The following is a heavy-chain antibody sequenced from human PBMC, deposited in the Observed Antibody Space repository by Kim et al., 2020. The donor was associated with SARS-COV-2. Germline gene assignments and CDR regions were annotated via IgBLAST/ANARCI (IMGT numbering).Heavy chain of an antibody. CDR2: ISGPGDDT. CDR3: GKGYDFCHGYHLFDF. D-gene: IGHD3-3*01. V-gene: IGHV3-23*01. Sequence: KGLAWVSTISGPGDDTQTASVVDGRFTISRDNSKNTLFLQMSGLRADDTAIYYCGKGYDFCHGYHLFDFWGRGARVIVSS. J-gene: IGHJ4*02.